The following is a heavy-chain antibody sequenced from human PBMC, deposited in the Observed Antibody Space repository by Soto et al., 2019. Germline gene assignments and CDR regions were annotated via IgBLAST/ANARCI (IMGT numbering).Heavy chain of an antibody. CDR2: IWYDGSNK. CDR3: ARGGGETPPAHFDY. Sequence: GGSLRLSCAASGFTFSSYGMHWVRQAPGKGLEWVAVIWYDGSNKYYADSVKGRFTISRDNSKNTLYLQMNSLRAEDPAVYYCARGGGETPPAHFDYWGQGTLVTVSS. J-gene: IGHJ4*02. CDR1: GFTFSSYG. D-gene: IGHD3-10*01. V-gene: IGHV3-33*01.